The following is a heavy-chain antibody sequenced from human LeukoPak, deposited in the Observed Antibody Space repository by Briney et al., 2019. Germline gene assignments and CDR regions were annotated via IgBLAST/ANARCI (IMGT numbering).Heavy chain of an antibody. CDR3: AKDDAWLQFGD. CDR2: ISPNGVIT. CDR1: GFTFSRHG. V-gene: IGHV3-23*01. D-gene: IGHD5-24*01. Sequence: GSLRLSCAASGFTFSRHGMNWVRPAPGKGLEWVSGISPNGVITYYADSVKGRFTISRDNSKGTVYLQMNSLRPEDTAVYYCAKDDAWLQFGDWGRGTLVIVSS. J-gene: IGHJ4*02.